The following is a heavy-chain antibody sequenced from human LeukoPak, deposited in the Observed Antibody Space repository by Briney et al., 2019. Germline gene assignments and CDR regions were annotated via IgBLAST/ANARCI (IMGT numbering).Heavy chain of an antibody. CDR1: GGTFSSYA. V-gene: IGHV1-69*06. CDR2: ILPIFGTA. Sequence: ASVKVSCKASGGTFSSYAISWVRQAPGQGLEWMGGILPIFGTANYEQKFQGRVTITADKSTSTAYMELSSLRSEDTAVYYCASGPPYYDSSGYYSGYFDYWGQGTLVTVSS. D-gene: IGHD3-22*01. J-gene: IGHJ4*02. CDR3: ASGPPYYDSSGYYSGYFDY.